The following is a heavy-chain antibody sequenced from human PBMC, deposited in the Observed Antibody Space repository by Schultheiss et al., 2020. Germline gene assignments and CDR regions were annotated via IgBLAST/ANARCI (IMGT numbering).Heavy chain of an antibody. J-gene: IGHJ4*02. CDR1: GGSISSGSYY. CDR2: IYYSGST. CDR3: ARHLKWGGAVAGIDY. V-gene: IGHV4-39*01. D-gene: IGHD6-19*01. Sequence: SETLSLTCTVSGGSISSGSYYWSWIRQPPGKGLEWIGYIYYSGSTYYNPSLKSRVTISVDTSKNQFSLKLSSVTAADTAVYYCARHLKWGGAVAGIDYWGQGTLVTVSS.